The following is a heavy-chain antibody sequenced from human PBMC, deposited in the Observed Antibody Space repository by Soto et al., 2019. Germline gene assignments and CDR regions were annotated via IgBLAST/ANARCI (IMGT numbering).Heavy chain of an antibody. D-gene: IGHD3-16*02. CDR2: INHSGST. CDR1: GGSFSGYY. Sequence: SETLSLTCAVYGGSFSGYYWSWIRQPPGKGLEWIGEINHSGSTNYNPSLKSRVTISVDTSKNQFSLKLSSVTAADTAVYYCARGPTYDYVWGSYRQIFDYWGQGTLVTVSS. V-gene: IGHV4-34*01. J-gene: IGHJ4*02. CDR3: ARGPTYDYVWGSYRQIFDY.